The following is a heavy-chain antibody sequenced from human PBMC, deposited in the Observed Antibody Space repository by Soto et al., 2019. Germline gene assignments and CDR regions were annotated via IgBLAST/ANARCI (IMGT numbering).Heavy chain of an antibody. CDR3: EGDSAYCKSVAGDD. CDR2: INGDGTET. D-gene: IGHD2-15*01. CDR1: GFNFRKYW. Sequence: PGGSLRLSCAASGFNFRKYWMHWVRQAPGKGLMWVSRINGDGTETTYADSVKGRLTISRDNAKNTLYLQINNLRVEDTAVYYCEGDSAYCKSVAGDDLGQGTLVTVS. J-gene: IGHJ4*02. V-gene: IGHV3-74*01.